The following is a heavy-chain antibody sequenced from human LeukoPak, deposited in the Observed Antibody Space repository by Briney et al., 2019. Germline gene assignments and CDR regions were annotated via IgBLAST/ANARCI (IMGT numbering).Heavy chain of an antibody. Sequence: SETLSLTCTVSGGSISTYYWNWIRQPPGKGLEWIGSIYYTGSTNYSPSLKSRVTISVDTSKNQFSLKLTSVTAADTAVYYCARDRGYSYGYYYYMDVWGKGTTVTVSS. CDR3: ARDRGYSYGYYYYMDV. CDR2: IYYTGST. V-gene: IGHV4-59*12. CDR1: GGSISTYY. J-gene: IGHJ6*03. D-gene: IGHD5-18*01.